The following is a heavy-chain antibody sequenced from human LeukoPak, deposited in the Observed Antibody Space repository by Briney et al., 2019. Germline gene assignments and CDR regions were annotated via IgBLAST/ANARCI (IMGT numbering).Heavy chain of an antibody. CDR3: ARGRSRRITMIVVVNPYDY. Sequence: SETLSLTCAVYGGSFSGYYWSWIRQPPGKGLEWIGEINHSGSTNYNPSLKSRVTISVDTSKNQFSLKLSSVTAADTAVYYCARGRSRRITMIVVVNPYDYWGQGTLVTVSS. D-gene: IGHD3-22*01. V-gene: IGHV4-34*01. CDR2: INHSGST. CDR1: GGSFSGYY. J-gene: IGHJ4*02.